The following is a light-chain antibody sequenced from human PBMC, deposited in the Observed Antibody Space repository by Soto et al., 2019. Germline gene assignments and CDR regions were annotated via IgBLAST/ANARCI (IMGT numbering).Light chain of an antibody. CDR2: EVS. V-gene: IGLV2-14*01. CDR1: ISDVGGYNY. J-gene: IGLJ1*01. CDR3: SSYTRSSTSYV. Sequence: QSVLTQPPSVSGYPGQSITISCTGNISDVGGYNYVSWYQQHPGKAPKLMIYEVSNRPSRVSNRFSGSKSGNTASLTISGLQAEDEADYYCSSYTRSSTSYVFGTGTKVTVL.